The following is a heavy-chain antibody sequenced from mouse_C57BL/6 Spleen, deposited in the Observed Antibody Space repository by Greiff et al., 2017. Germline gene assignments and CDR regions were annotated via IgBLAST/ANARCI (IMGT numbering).Heavy chain of an antibody. V-gene: IGHV1-69*01. CDR2: IDPSDSYT. D-gene: IGHD2-4*01. CDR1: DYTFTSYW. Sequence: QVHVKQPGAELVLPGASVKLSCKASDYTFTSYWMHWVKQRPGQGLEWIGEIDPSDSYTNYNQKFKGKSTLTVDKSSSTAYMQLRSLTSEDSAVYYCARGRGLRRDFDYWGQGTTLTVSS. J-gene: IGHJ2*01. CDR3: ARGRGLRRDFDY.